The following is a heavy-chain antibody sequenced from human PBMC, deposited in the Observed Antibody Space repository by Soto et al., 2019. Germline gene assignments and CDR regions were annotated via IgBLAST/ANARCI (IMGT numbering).Heavy chain of an antibody. J-gene: IGHJ3*02. CDR3: ARGLGTGYDTFDI. CDR2: IHYSGST. V-gene: IGHV4-31*03. Sequence: PSETLSLTCSVSGGSISRGAYYWSWIRQNPGKGLEWIGYIHYSGSTYYNPSLKSRVTISVDTSKNQFSLKLSSVTAADTAVYYCARGLGTGYDTFDIWGHGTMVTVSS. CDR1: GGSISRGAYY. D-gene: IGHD3-9*01.